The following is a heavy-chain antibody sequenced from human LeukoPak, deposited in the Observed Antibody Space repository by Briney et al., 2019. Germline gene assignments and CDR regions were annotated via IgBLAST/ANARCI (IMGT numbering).Heavy chain of an antibody. CDR3: ARTGYCISTSCYTASRPYYYYYMDV. Sequence: SETLSLTCTVSGGSISSYYWSWIRQPTGKGLEWIGYIYYSGSTDYNPSLKSRVTISVDTSKNHFSLKLSSVTAADTAVYYCARTGYCISTSCYTASRPYYYYYMDVWGKGTTVSVSS. D-gene: IGHD2-2*02. CDR1: GGSISSYY. V-gene: IGHV4-59*01. CDR2: IYYSGST. J-gene: IGHJ6*03.